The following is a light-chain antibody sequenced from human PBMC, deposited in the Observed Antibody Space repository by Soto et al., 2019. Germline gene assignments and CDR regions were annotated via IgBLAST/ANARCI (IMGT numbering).Light chain of an antibody. CDR3: QSYDTNRRGV. CDR1: SSNIGAGYD. J-gene: IGLJ1*01. CDR2: ANN. Sequence: QSVLTQPPSVSGAPGQRVTISCTGSSSNIGAGYDVHWYQQFPRTAPKLLIYANNHRPSGGPYRFYSSKSGTSAYLAITGLHADDEDDYYCQSYDTNRRGVFGTGTKVTVL. V-gene: IGLV1-40*01.